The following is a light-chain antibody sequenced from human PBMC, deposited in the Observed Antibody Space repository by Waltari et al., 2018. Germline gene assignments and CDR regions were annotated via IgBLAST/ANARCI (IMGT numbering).Light chain of an antibody. Sequence: QSALAQPASVSGSPGQSITISCTGTSSDVGGYDYVPWYQQHPGKAPKLIIYEVSKRPSGVSNRFSGSKSGNMASLTISGLQAEDEAAYYCSSYTTSSTLVFGGGTRLTVL. J-gene: IGLJ2*01. CDR3: SSYTTSSTLV. CDR2: EVS. V-gene: IGLV2-14*01. CDR1: SSDVGGYDY.